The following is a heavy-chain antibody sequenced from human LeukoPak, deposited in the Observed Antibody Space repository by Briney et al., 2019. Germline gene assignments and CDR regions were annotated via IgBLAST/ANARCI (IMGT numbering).Heavy chain of an antibody. Sequence: SETLSLSCAVYGGSFSGYYWSWIRQPPGKGLEWIWEINQSGSTTYNPSFKSRVTISLDTSKNQFSLKLSSVTAADTAVYYCARPYGSGSYYHMDVWGKGTTVTI. J-gene: IGHJ6*03. D-gene: IGHD3-10*01. CDR3: ARPYGSGSYYHMDV. V-gene: IGHV4-34*01. CDR1: GGSFSGYY. CDR2: INQSGST.